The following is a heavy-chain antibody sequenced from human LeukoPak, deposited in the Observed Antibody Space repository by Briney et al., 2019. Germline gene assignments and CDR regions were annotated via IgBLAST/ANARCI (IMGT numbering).Heavy chain of an antibody. CDR3: TTLWFGGPGFDP. CDR1: GFTFSNTW. D-gene: IGHD3-10*01. V-gene: IGHV3-15*01. CDR2: VKSNTDGGTR. J-gene: IGHJ5*02. Sequence: GGSLRLSCAASGFTFSNTWMSWVRQAPGKGLEWVGRVKSNTDGGTRDYAAPVKGRFTISRDDSKNTLYLQMNSLKTEDTGVYYCTTLWFGGPGFDPWGQGALVTVSS.